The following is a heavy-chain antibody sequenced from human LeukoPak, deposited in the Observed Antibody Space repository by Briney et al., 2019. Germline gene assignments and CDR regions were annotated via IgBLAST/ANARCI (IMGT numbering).Heavy chain of an antibody. CDR1: GFTVSSNY. J-gene: IGHJ3*02. D-gene: IGHD3-22*01. V-gene: IGHV3-53*01. Sequence: PGGSLRLSCAASGFTVSSNYMSWVRQAPGKGLEWVSVIYSGGSTYYADSVKGRFTISRDNSKNTLYLQMNSLRAEDTAVYYCARDSRNYYDSSGYYPFDWADAFDIWGQGTMVTVSS. CDR3: ARDSRNYYDSSGYYPFDWADAFDI. CDR2: IYSGGST.